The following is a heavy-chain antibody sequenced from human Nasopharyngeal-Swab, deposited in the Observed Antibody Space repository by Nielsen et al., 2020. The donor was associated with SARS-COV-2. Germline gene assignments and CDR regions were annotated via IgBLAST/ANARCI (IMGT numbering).Heavy chain of an antibody. CDR3: AKDGGSGWYPDAFDI. J-gene: IGHJ3*02. D-gene: IGHD6-19*01. CDR1: GFTFDDYT. Sequence: GESLKISCAASGFTFDDYTMHWVRQAPGKGLEWVSLISWDGGSTYYADSVKGRFTISRDNSNNSLYLQMNSLRTEDTALYYCAKDGGSGWYPDAFDIWGQGTMVTVSS. CDR2: ISWDGGST. V-gene: IGHV3-43*01.